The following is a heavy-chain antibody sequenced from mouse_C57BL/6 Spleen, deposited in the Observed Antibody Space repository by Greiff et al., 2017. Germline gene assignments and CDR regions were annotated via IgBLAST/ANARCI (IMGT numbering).Heavy chain of an antibody. V-gene: IGHV1-58*01. CDR3: ARSGPVATDFAWFAY. D-gene: IGHD1-1*01. CDR2: IYIGNGYT. J-gene: IGHJ3*01. CDR1: GYTFTSYG. Sequence: LVRPGSSVKMSCKTSGYTFTSYGINWVKQRPGQGLEWIGYIYIGNGYTEYNEKFKGKATLTSDTSSSTAYMQLSSLTSEDSAIYFCARSGPVATDFAWFAYWGQGTLVTVSA.